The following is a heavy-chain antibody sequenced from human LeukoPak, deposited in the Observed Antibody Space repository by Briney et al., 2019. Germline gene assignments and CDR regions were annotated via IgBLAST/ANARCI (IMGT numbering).Heavy chain of an antibody. V-gene: IGHV3-21*01. D-gene: IGHD1-1*01. J-gene: IGHJ4*02. Sequence: GGSLRLSCAASGFTLSSYSMNWVRQAPGKGLEWVSSISSSSSYIYYADSVKGRFTISRDNAKNSLYLQMNSLRAEDTAVYYCARAPGMVTTGNLDYWGQGTLVTVSS. CDR2: ISSSSSYI. CDR3: ARAPGMVTTGNLDY. CDR1: GFTLSSYS.